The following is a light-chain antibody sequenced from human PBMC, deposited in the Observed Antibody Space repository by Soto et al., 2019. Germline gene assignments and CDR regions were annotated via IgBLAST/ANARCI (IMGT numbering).Light chain of an antibody. CDR1: QSISSN. CDR3: KHYNNWPPWT. J-gene: IGKJ1*01. V-gene: IGKV3-15*01. CDR2: RAS. Sequence: DIVMTQSPATLSVSPGERATLSCRASQSISSNLAWYQQKPGQAPRLLIYRASTRATGVPARFSGSVSWTDLTLTIRSLQSEDFAIYYCKHYNNWPPWTFGQGTKVEIK.